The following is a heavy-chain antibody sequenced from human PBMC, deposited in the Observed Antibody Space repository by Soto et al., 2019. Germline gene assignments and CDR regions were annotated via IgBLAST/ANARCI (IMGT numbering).Heavy chain of an antibody. CDR2: IYYSGST. J-gene: IGHJ6*02. CDR1: GGSISSGGYY. CDR3: ARERGYHDSSGYYPQLDYYYGMDV. D-gene: IGHD3-22*01. V-gene: IGHV4-31*03. Sequence: SETLSLTCTVSGGSISSGGYYWSWIRQHPGKGLEWIGYIYYSGSTYYNPSLKSRVTISVDTSKNQFSLKLSSVTAADTAVYYCARERGYHDSSGYYPQLDYYYGMDVWGQGTTVTVSS.